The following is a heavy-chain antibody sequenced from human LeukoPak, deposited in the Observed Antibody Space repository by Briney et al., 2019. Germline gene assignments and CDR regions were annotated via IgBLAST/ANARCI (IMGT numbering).Heavy chain of an antibody. CDR2: ISGSGGST. Sequence: PGGSLRLSCAASGFTFSSYAMSWVRQAPGKGLEWVSAISGSGGSTYYADSVKGRFTISRDNSKNTLYLQMNSLRAEDTAVYYCAESAAGSYDSSGYDYYFDYWGQGTLVTVSS. D-gene: IGHD3-22*01. V-gene: IGHV3-23*01. CDR3: AESAAGSYDSSGYDYYFDY. J-gene: IGHJ4*02. CDR1: GFTFSSYA.